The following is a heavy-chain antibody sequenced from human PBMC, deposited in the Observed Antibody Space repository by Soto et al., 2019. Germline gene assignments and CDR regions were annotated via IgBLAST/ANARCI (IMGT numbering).Heavy chain of an antibody. V-gene: IGHV1-3*01. Sequence: QVQLVQSGAEVKKPGASVKVSCKASGYTFTSYAMHWVRQAPVQRLEWMGWTNAGNGNTKYSQKFQGRVTITRDTSASTAYMELSSLRSEGTAVYYCARGPGRPDGPGDYWGQGTLVTVSS. CDR2: TNAGNGNT. CDR1: GYTFTSYA. CDR3: ARGPGRPDGPGDY. J-gene: IGHJ4*02.